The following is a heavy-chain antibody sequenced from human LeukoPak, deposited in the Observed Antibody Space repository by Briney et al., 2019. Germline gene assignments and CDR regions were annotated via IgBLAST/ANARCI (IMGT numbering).Heavy chain of an antibody. D-gene: IGHD2-21*02. J-gene: IGHJ4*02. Sequence: GASVKVSCKASGGTLSSYAISWVRQAPGQGLECMGGITPIFGTEIYAQKSQRSDTITTDDSTSTAYVERSSLRSEDTAVYYCARDCGGDTLCPFDYWGQGTLVTVSS. CDR1: GGTLSSYA. CDR2: ITPIFGTE. V-gene: IGHV1-69*05. CDR3: ARDCGGDTLCPFDY.